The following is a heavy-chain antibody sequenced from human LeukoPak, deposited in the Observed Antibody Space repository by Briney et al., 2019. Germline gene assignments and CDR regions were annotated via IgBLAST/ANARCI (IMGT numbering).Heavy chain of an antibody. D-gene: IGHD3-3*01. J-gene: IGHJ5*02. CDR2: IKQDGSEK. CDR1: GFTFSDYY. CDR3: ARVYRVLRFLEWLSRSRGTFDP. V-gene: IGHV3-7*01. Sequence: PGGSLRLSCAASGFTFSDYYMSWIRQAPGKGLEWVANIKQDGSEKYYVDSVKGRFTISRDNAKNSLYLQMNSLRAEDTAVYYCARVYRVLRFLEWLSRSRGTFDPWGQGTLVTVSS.